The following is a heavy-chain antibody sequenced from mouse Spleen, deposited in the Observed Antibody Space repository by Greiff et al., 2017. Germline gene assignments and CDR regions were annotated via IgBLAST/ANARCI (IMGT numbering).Heavy chain of an antibody. V-gene: IGHV10-1*01. CDR2: IRSKSNNYAT. CDR3: VRGVATDFDY. J-gene: IGHJ2*01. Sequence: DVQLVESGGGLVQPKGSLKLSCAASGFSFNTYAMNWVRQAPGKGLEWVARIRSKSNNYATYYADSVKDRFTISRDDSESMLYLQMNNLKTEDTAMYYCVRGVATDFDYWGQGTTLTVSS. D-gene: IGHD1-1*02. CDR1: GFSFNTYA.